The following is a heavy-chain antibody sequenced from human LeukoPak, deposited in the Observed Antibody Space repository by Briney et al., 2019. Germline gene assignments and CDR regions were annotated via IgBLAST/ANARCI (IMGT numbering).Heavy chain of an antibody. D-gene: IGHD3-3*01. CDR1: GYTFTGYY. CDR3: ARGPHRRTYDRDNWFDP. J-gene: IGHJ5*02. Sequence: ASVKVSCKASGYTFTGYYMHWVRQAPGQGLEWMGIINPSGDNTNYAQKFQGRVTMTRDTSTTTVYMELSSLRSEDTAVYYCARGPHRRTYDRDNWFDPWGQGTLVTVSS. V-gene: IGHV1-46*01. CDR2: INPSGDNT.